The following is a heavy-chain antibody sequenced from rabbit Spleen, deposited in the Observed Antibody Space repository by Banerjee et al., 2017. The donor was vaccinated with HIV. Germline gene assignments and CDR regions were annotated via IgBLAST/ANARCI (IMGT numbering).Heavy chain of an antibody. CDR2: IYNGDGST. CDR1: GFDFSSNA. Sequence: EESGGGLVQPEGSLTLTCKASGFDFSSNAMCWVRQAPGKGPEWIACIYNGDGSTYYASWVNGRFTISKTSSTAVTLQMTSLTVADTATYFCASAYSDIYFDFWGQGTLVTVS. D-gene: IGHD6-1*01. J-gene: IGHJ4*01. V-gene: IGHV1S47*01. CDR3: ASAYSDIYFDF.